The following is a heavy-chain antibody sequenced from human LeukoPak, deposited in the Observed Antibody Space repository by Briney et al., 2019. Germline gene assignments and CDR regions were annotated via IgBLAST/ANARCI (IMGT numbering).Heavy chain of an antibody. Sequence: PGGSLRLSCAASGFTFSSYAMHWVRQAPGKGLEWVAVISYDGSNKYYADSVKGRFTISRDNSKSTLYLQMNSLRAEDTAVYYCARSGYSSSWFWDYFDYWGQGTLVTVSS. CDR2: ISYDGSNK. V-gene: IGHV3-30*04. CDR1: GFTFSSYA. CDR3: ARSGYSSSWFWDYFDY. D-gene: IGHD6-13*01. J-gene: IGHJ4*02.